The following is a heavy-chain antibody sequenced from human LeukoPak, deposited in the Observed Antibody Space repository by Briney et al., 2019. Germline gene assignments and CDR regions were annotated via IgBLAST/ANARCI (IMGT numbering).Heavy chain of an antibody. V-gene: IGHV4-34*01. Sequence: SETLSLTCAVYGGSFSGYYWSWIRQPPGKGLEWIGGIYHSGSTYYNPSLKSRVTISVDTSKNQFSLKLSSVTAADTAVYYCARRGNYMDVWGKGTTVTVSS. J-gene: IGHJ6*03. CDR3: ARRGNYMDV. CDR2: IYHSGST. CDR1: GGSFSGYY.